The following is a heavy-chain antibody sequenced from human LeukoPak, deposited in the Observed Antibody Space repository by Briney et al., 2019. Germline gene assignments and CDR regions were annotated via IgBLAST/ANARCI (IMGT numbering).Heavy chain of an antibody. CDR1: GGTFSSYA. Sequence: ASVKVSCKASGGTFSSYAISWVRQAPGQGLEWMGGIIPIFGTANYAQKFQGRVTITTDESTSTAYMELSSLRSEDTAVYYCARERSSGNDNPVWGQGTLVTVSS. V-gene: IGHV1-69*05. D-gene: IGHD2-8*01. CDR3: ARERSSGNDNPV. CDR2: IIPIFGTA. J-gene: IGHJ4*02.